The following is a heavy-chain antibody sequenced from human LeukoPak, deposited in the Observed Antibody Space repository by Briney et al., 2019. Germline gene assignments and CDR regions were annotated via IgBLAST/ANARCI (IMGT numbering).Heavy chain of an antibody. D-gene: IGHD2-15*01. Sequence: PSDTLSLTCAVSGGSNSSSYWSWIRQPPGNALEWIGYIYTSGSTNYNPSLRSRVTISVDTSKNQFSLNLSSVTDADTAVYYCARRRSGGRDFDYWGQGTLVAVSS. CDR3: ARRRSGGRDFDY. V-gene: IGHV4-4*09. CDR2: IYTSGST. J-gene: IGHJ4*02. CDR1: GGSNSSSY.